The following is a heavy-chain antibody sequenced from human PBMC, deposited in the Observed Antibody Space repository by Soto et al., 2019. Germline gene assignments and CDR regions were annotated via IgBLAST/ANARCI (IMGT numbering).Heavy chain of an antibody. J-gene: IGHJ6*02. Sequence: QVQLVQSGAEVKKPGSSVKVSCKASGGTFSSYAISWVRQAPGQGLEWMGGIIPIFGTANYAQKFQGSVTITADESTSTAYMELSSLRSEDTAVYYCARATNYYDSSGYYYVGYYYGMDVWGQGTTVTVSS. CDR3: ARATNYYDSSGYYYVGYYYGMDV. V-gene: IGHV1-69*01. D-gene: IGHD3-22*01. CDR2: IIPIFGTA. CDR1: GGTFSSYA.